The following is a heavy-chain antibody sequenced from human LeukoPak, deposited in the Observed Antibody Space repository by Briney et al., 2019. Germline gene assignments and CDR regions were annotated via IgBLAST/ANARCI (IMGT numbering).Heavy chain of an antibody. J-gene: IGHJ4*02. CDR2: VSGSGDRM. D-gene: IGHD6-13*01. V-gene: IGHV3-23*01. CDR3: AKAAAAPGFDF. CDR1: GFTSSSYA. Sequence: GGSLRLSCAASGFTSSSYALNWVRQAPGKGLEWVATVSGSGDRMYHADSVKGRFTIYRDNSKNTIYLQMNSLRAEDTALYYCAKAAAAPGFDFWGQGTLVTVSS.